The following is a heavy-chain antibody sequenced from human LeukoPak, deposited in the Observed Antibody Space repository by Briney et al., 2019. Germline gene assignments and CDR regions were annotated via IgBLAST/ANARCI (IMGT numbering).Heavy chain of an antibody. CDR1: GXTFSSYE. CDR3: ARRYCSSTSCLIDY. V-gene: IGHV3-48*03. J-gene: IGHJ4*02. CDR2: ISSSGTTI. D-gene: IGHD2-2*01. Sequence: PGGSLRLSCAASGXTFSSYEMNWVRQAPGKGLEWVSYISSSGTTIYYADSVKGRFTISRDNAKNSLYLQMNSLRAEDTAVYYCARRYCSSTSCLIDYWGQGTLVTVSS.